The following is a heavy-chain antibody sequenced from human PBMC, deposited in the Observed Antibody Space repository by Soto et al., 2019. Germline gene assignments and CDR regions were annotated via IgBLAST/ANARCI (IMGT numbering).Heavy chain of an antibody. CDR1: GYGFTGYY. D-gene: IGHD1-1*01. CDR2: INPNSGGT. CDR3: ARDYAGEIGTTSFYYYGMDV. Sequence: ASVKVSCKASGYGFTGYYMHWVRQAPGQGLEWMGWINPNSGGTNYAQKFQGWVTMTRDTSISTAYMELSRLRSDDTAVYYCARDYAGEIGTTSFYYYGMDVWGQGTTVTVSS. V-gene: IGHV1-2*04. J-gene: IGHJ6*02.